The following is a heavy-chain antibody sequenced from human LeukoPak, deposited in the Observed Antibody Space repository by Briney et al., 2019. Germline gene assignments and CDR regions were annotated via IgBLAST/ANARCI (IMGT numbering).Heavy chain of an antibody. CDR2: MYNSGST. D-gene: IGHD4-17*01. CDR3: ARGIESYGDYGY. CDR1: GGSISGSY. Sequence: SETLSLTCTVSGGSISGSYWSWIRQPPGKGLEWIAYMYNSGSTNYNPSLKSRVTISIDTSKNQFSLKLSSLTAADTAIYYCARGIESYGDYGYWGQGILVTVSS. V-gene: IGHV4-59*01. J-gene: IGHJ4*02.